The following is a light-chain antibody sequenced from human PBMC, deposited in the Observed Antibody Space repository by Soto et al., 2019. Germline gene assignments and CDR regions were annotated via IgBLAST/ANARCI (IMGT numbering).Light chain of an antibody. V-gene: IGKV1D-12*01. CDR1: ESVGNW. Sequence: DIQMTQSPSSLSASVGDRITITCRAHESVGNWLAWYQQKPGKAPKLLIYAATTLQSGVPSRFSGSRSGTVFSLTVSSLQPEDFETYYCQQANSFPLSFGGGTKV. CDR2: AAT. J-gene: IGKJ4*01. CDR3: QQANSFPLS.